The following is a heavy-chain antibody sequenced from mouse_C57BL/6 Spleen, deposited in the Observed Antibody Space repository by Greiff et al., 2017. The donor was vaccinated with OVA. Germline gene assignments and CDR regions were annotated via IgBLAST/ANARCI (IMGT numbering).Heavy chain of an antibody. Sequence: QVQLKESGAELVKPGASVKISCKASGYAFSSYWMNWVKQRPGKGLEWIGQIYPGDGDTNYNGKFKGKATLTADKSSSTAYMQLSSLTSEDSAVYFCARNYGNAYAMDYWGQGTSVTVSS. CDR3: ARNYGNAYAMDY. CDR2: IYPGDGDT. D-gene: IGHD2-1*01. V-gene: IGHV1-80*01. CDR1: GYAFSSYW. J-gene: IGHJ4*01.